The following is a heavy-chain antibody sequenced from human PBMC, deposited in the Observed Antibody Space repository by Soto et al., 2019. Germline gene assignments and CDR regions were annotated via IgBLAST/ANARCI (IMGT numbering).Heavy chain of an antibody. Sequence: ASVKVSCKASGYTFTSYGISWVRQAPGQGLEWMGWISAYNGNTNYAQKLQGRVTMTTDTSASTAYMELRSLRSDDTAVYYCARDYQLLDWFDPWGQGTLVTVSS. CDR1: GYTFTSYG. J-gene: IGHJ5*02. V-gene: IGHV1-18*01. CDR3: ARDYQLLDWFDP. CDR2: ISAYNGNT. D-gene: IGHD2-2*01.